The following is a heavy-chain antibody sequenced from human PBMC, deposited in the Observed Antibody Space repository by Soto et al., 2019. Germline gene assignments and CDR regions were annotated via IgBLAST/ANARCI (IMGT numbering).Heavy chain of an antibody. J-gene: IGHJ6*02. V-gene: IGHV1-2*04. CDR2: INPNSGGT. CDR3: ARDVHYYGSGSYYNSPDYYYYYGMDV. Sequence: ASVKVSCKASGCTFTGYYMHWVRQAPGQGLKWMGWINPNSGGTNYAQKFQGWVTMTRDTSISTAYMEPSRLRSDDTAVYYCARDVHYYGSGSYYNSPDYYYYYGMDVWGQGTTVTVSS. CDR1: GCTFTGYY. D-gene: IGHD3-10*01.